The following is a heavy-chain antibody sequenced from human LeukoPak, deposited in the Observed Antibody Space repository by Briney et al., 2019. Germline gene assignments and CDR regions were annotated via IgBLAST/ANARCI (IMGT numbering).Heavy chain of an antibody. Sequence: SETLSLTCTVSGDSISNDDYYWSWIRQPAGKGLEWIGRFSASGNSNYNPSLKSRLTISVDTSKNQFSLKLTSVTAADTAVYYCARLTGGLQIAAAGREAFDIWGQGTMVTVSS. D-gene: IGHD6-13*01. CDR1: GDSISNDDYY. J-gene: IGHJ3*02. CDR2: FSASGNS. CDR3: ARLTGGLQIAAAGREAFDI. V-gene: IGHV4-61*02.